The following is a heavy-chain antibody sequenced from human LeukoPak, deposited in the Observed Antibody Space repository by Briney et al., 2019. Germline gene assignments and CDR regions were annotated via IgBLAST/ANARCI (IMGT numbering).Heavy chain of an antibody. Sequence: GGSLRLSCTASGFTFSSYEMNWVRQAPGKGLEWVSHISSSGTIIYYADSVKGRFTISRDNAKNSLYLQMNSLRAEDTAVYYCTGSKWATNDYWGQGTRVIVSS. CDR3: TGSKWATNDY. D-gene: IGHD4-11*01. V-gene: IGHV3-48*03. J-gene: IGHJ4*02. CDR2: ISSSGTII. CDR1: GFTFSSYE.